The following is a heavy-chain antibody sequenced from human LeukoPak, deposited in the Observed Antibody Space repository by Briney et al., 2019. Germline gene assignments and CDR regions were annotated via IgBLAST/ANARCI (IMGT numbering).Heavy chain of an antibody. D-gene: IGHD2-21*01. CDR2: IYYSGRT. V-gene: IGHV4-39*07. Sequence: SETLSLTCIVSGGSINSSSYYWGWIRQPPGKGLEWIGSIYYSGRTYYNPSLKSRVTISVDTSKNQFSLKLSSVTAADTAVYYCARLVAYPHLVFRSWGQGTLVTVSS. J-gene: IGHJ5*02. CDR3: ARLVAYPHLVFRS. CDR1: GGSINSSSYY.